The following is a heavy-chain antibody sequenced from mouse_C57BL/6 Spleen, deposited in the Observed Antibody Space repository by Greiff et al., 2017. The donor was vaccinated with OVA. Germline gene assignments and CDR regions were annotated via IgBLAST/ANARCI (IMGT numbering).Heavy chain of an antibody. J-gene: IGHJ2*01. Sequence: EVKLQESGPGLVKPSQSLSLTCSVTGYSITSGYYWNWIRQFPGNKLEWMGYISYDGSNNYHPSLKNRISITRDPSQNQFFLKLNSVTTEDTATYYCARARDFDYWGQGTTLTVSS. CDR3: ARARDFDY. CDR1: GYSITSGYY. CDR2: ISYDGSN. V-gene: IGHV3-6*01.